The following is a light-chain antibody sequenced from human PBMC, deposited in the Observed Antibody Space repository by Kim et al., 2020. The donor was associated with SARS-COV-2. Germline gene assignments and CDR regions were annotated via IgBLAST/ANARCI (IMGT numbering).Light chain of an antibody. V-gene: IGLV2-23*02. CDR1: SSDVGSYNL. CDR2: EVS. Sequence: QSALTQPASVSGSPGQSITISYTGTSSDVGSYNLVSWYQQHPGKAPKLMIYEVSKRPSGVSNRFSGSKSGNTASLTSSGLQAEDEADYYCCSYAGSSTDVVFGGGTQLTVL. CDR3: CSYAGSSTDVV. J-gene: IGLJ2*01.